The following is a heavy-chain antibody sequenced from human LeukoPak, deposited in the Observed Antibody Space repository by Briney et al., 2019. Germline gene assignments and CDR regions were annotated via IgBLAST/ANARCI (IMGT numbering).Heavy chain of an antibody. V-gene: IGHV1-69*05. J-gene: IGHJ4*02. CDR1: GGTFSSYA. CDR2: IIPIFGTA. CDR3: AREDYYDSSGYQDY. Sequence: SVKVSCKASGGTFSSYAISWVRQAPGQGLEWMGRIIPIFGTANYAQKFQGRVAITTDESTSTAYMELSSLRSEGTAVYYCAREDYYDSSGYQDYWGQGTLVTVSS. D-gene: IGHD3-22*01.